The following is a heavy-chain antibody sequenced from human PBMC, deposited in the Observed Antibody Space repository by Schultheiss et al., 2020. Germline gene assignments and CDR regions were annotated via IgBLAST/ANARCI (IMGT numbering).Heavy chain of an antibody. D-gene: IGHD2-21*01. CDR2: IYYSGST. CDR1: GGSISSYY. V-gene: IGHV4-59*12. CDR3: ARSPVGGDSNYYFDY. J-gene: IGHJ4*02. Sequence: SETLSLTCTVSGGSISSYYWSWIRQPPGKGLEWIGYIYYSGSTNYNPSLKSRVTISVDTSKNQFSLKLSSVTAADTAVYYCARSPVGGDSNYYFDYWGQGTLVTVSS.